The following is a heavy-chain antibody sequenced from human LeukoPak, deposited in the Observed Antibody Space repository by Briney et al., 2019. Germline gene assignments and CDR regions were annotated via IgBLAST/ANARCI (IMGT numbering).Heavy chain of an antibody. CDR1: GGSISSGGYY. D-gene: IGHD1-7*01. CDR2: IYHSGST. J-gene: IGHJ3*02. V-gene: IGHV4-30-2*05. CDR3: ASTSRPHNWNYFVHVQRATDAFDI. Sequence: SETLSLTCTVSGGSISSGGYYWSWIRQPPGKGLEWIGYIYHSGSTYYNPSLKSRVTISVDTSKNQFSLKLSSVTAADTAVYYCASTSRPHNWNYFVHVQRATDAFDIWGQGTMVTVSS.